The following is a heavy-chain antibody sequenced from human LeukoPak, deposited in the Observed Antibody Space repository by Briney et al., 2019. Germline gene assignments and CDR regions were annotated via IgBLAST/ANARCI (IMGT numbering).Heavy chain of an antibody. CDR3: ARQLGYCSSTSCYADKVDY. D-gene: IGHD2-2*01. J-gene: IGHJ4*02. V-gene: IGHV4-39*01. CDR1: GGSISSSSYY. CDR2: IYYSGST. Sequence: PSETLSLTCTVSGGSISSSSYYWGWLRQPPGKGLEWIGSIYYSGSTYYNPSLKSRVTISVYTSKNQFSLKLSSVTAADTAVYYCARQLGYCSSTSCYADKVDYWGQGTLVTVSS.